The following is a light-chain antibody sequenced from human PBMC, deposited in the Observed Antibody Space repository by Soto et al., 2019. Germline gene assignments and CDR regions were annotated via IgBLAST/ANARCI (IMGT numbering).Light chain of an antibody. CDR2: AAS. Sequence: DIQMTQSPNTLSASVGDRVTITCRASQSISSYLNWYQQKPGKAPKLLIYAASSLQSGVPSRFSGSGSGTDFTLTISSLQPEDFATYYCQQSYSTPQLTFGGGTKVDIK. J-gene: IGKJ4*01. CDR1: QSISSY. CDR3: QQSYSTPQLT. V-gene: IGKV1-39*01.